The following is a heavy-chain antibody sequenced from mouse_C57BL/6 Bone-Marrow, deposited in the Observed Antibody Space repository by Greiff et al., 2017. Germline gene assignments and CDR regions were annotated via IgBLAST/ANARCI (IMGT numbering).Heavy chain of an antibody. D-gene: IGHD3-2*02. CDR3: ARLRPLAY. V-gene: IGHV1-69*01. J-gene: IGHJ3*01. Sequence: QVQLQQPGAELVMPGASVKLSCKASGYTFTSYWMHWVKQRPGQGLEWIGEIDPSDSYTNYKQKFKGKSTLTVDKASSTAYMQLSSLTSEDSAVYYCARLRPLAYWGQGTLVTVSA. CDR2: IDPSDSYT. CDR1: GYTFTSYW.